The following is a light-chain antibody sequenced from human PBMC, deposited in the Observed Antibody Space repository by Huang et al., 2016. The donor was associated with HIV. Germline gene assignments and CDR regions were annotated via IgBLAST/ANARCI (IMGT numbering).Light chain of an antibody. CDR2: GAS. Sequence: EIVMTQSPATLSVSQGERATLSCRASQSVSSNLAWYQQKPGQAPRLLIYGASTRATGIPARFSALGSGTEFTLTISSLQSEDFAVYYCQQYNNWPPMYTFGQGTNLEIK. CDR3: QQYNNWPPMYT. CDR1: QSVSSN. J-gene: IGKJ2*01. V-gene: IGKV3-15*01.